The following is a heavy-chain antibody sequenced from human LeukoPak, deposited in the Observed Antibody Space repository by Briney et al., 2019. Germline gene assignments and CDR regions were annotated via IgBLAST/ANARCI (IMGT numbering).Heavy chain of an antibody. Sequence: GGSLRLSCAASGFTFSSYAMSWVRQAPGKGLEWVSAISGSGGSTYYADSVKGRFTISRDNSKNTLNLQMNSLRAEDTAVYYCAKAHFDFWSGYYGDYWGQGTLVTVSS. J-gene: IGHJ4*02. V-gene: IGHV3-23*01. CDR3: AKAHFDFWSGYYGDY. CDR1: GFTFSSYA. CDR2: ISGSGGST. D-gene: IGHD3-3*01.